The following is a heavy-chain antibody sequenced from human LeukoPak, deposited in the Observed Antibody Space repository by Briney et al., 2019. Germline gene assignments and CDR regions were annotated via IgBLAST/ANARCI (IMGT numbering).Heavy chain of an antibody. Sequence: GGSLRLSCAASGFTLRSYEMNWVRQAPGKGLEWVSYISSSGSTIYYADSVKGRFTISRDNAKNSLYLQMNSLRAEDTAVYYCAKDSVATISPYYYYYMDVWGKGTTVTVSS. V-gene: IGHV3-48*03. CDR1: GFTLRSYE. CDR2: ISSSGSTI. CDR3: AKDSVATISPYYYYYMDV. D-gene: IGHD5-12*01. J-gene: IGHJ6*03.